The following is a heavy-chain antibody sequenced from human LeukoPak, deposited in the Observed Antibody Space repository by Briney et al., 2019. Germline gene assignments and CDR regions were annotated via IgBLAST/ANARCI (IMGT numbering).Heavy chain of an antibody. CDR3: ARDSPYTVTTEADYFDY. V-gene: IGHV3-11*01. Sequence: GGSLRLSCAASGFIFSDSYMSWIRQAPGKELEWLSYMSSTGRTIYYADSVKGRFTISRDNAKNLLYLQMNSLGAEDTAVYYCARDSPYTVTTEADYFDYWGQGTLVTVSS. D-gene: IGHD4-17*01. CDR1: GFIFSDSY. CDR2: MSSTGRTI. J-gene: IGHJ4*02.